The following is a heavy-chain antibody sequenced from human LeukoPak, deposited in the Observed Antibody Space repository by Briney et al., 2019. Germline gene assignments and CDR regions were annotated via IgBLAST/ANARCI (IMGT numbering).Heavy chain of an antibody. D-gene: IGHD2-2*01. CDR2: INPNSGGT. Sequence: ASVKVSCKASGYAFTGYYMHWVRQAPGQGLEWMGWINPNSGGTNYAQKFQGRVTMTRDTSISTAYMELSRLRSDDTAVYYCARQNLGYCSSTSCSAGLYNWFDPWGQGTLVTVSS. CDR1: GYAFTGYY. J-gene: IGHJ5*02. V-gene: IGHV1-2*02. CDR3: ARQNLGYCSSTSCSAGLYNWFDP.